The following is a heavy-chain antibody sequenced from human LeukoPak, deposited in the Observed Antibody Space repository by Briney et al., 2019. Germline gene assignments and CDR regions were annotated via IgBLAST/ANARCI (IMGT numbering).Heavy chain of an antibody. Sequence: PGGSLRLSCAASGFTFITYAMVWVRQAPGKGLEWVSAISGSGGSTYYADSVKGRFTISRDNTKNSLYLQMNSLRAEDTAVYYCARAMVRGVYFDYWGQGTLVTVSS. CDR3: ARAMVRGVYFDY. J-gene: IGHJ4*02. CDR1: GFTFITYA. V-gene: IGHV3-23*01. D-gene: IGHD3-10*01. CDR2: ISGSGGST.